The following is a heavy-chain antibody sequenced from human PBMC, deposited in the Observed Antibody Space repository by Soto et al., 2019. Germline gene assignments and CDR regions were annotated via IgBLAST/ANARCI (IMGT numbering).Heavy chain of an antibody. D-gene: IGHD3-16*01. CDR1: GYIFSMYA. CDR2: INAGNGNT. J-gene: IGHJ4*02. V-gene: IGHV1-3*01. Sequence: ASVKVSCKASGYIFSMYAVHWVRQAPGQRFEWKGWINAGNGNTKYSQKFQGRVTITRDTSASTAYMELSSLRSEDTAVYYCARGRAFGGVILPYYFDYWGQGTLVTVSS. CDR3: ARGRAFGGVILPYYFDY.